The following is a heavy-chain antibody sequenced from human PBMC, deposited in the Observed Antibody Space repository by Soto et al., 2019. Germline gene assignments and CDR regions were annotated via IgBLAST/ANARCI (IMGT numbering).Heavy chain of an antibody. J-gene: IGHJ6*02. CDR2: ISWNSGSI. D-gene: IGHD4-17*01. CDR3: AKDMLLRKSHYGDYGRYYGMDV. Sequence: SLRLSCASSGFPFDDYAMHWVRQAPGKGLEWVSGISWNSGSIGYADSVKGRFTISRDNAKNSPYLQMNSLRAEDTAVYYCAKDMLLRKSHYGDYGRYYGMDVWGQGTTVTVSS. V-gene: IGHV3-9*01. CDR1: GFPFDDYA.